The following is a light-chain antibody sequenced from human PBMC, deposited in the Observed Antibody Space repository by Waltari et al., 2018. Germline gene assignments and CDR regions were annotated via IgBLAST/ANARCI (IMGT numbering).Light chain of an antibody. CDR2: YDD. V-gene: IGLV1-36*01. Sequence: QSVLTQPPSVSEAPRQRVTISCSGSSSNIGNNAVNWYQQLPGKAPKLLIYYDDLLPSVVSDRFSGSKSGTSASLAISGLHSEDEADYYCAAWDDSLNGVVFGGGTKLTVL. CDR1: SSNIGNNA. CDR3: AAWDDSLNGVV. J-gene: IGLJ2*01.